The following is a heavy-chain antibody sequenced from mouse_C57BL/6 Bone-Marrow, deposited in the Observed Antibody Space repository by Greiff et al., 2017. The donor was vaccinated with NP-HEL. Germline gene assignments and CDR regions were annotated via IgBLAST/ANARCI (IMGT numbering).Heavy chain of an antibody. D-gene: IGHD2-2*01. CDR3: ARLGGYVLFDY. J-gene: IGHJ2*01. V-gene: IGHV1-82*01. CDR2: IYPGDGDT. Sequence: VQLQQSGPELVKPGASVKISCKASGYAFSSSWMNWVKQRPGKGLEWIGRIYPGDGDTNYNGKFKGKATLTADKSSSTAYMQLSSLTSEDSAVYFCARLGGYVLFDYWGQGTTLTVYS. CDR1: GYAFSSSW.